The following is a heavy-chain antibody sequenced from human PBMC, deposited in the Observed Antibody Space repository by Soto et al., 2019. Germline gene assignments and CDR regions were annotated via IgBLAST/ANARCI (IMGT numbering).Heavy chain of an antibody. J-gene: IGHJ6*02. CDR1: GFTLSIYD. V-gene: IGHV3-13*01. CDR2: IGSGGDT. D-gene: IGHD3-9*01. CDR3: TRKTPPTGMEV. Sequence: EVQLVESGGGLVQPGGSLRLSCAASGFTLSIYDIHWVRQATGEGLAWVSGIGSGGDTHYADSVKGRFIISREDGKNSLYLQMNNLRVGDTAVDYCTRKTPPTGMEVWGQGATVTVSS.